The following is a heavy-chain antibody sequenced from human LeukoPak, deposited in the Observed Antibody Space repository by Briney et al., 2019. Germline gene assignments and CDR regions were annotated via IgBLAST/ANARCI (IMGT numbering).Heavy chain of an antibody. Sequence: PSETLSLTCSISGASISSYYWSWIRQPAGKGLEWIGRVHTSGITNYNPSLKTRVTMSIDTSKNQFYLNLISVTAADTAMYYCARDEKHGYGDNGVDPWGQGTLVTVSS. V-gene: IGHV4-4*07. CDR1: GASISSYY. J-gene: IGHJ5*02. CDR2: VHTSGIT. CDR3: ARDEKHGYGDNGVDP. D-gene: IGHD4-17*01.